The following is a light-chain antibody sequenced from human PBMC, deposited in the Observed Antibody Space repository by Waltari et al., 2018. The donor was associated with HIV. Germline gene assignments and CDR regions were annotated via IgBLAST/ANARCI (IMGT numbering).Light chain of an antibody. CDR3: SSYAGSNNVI. V-gene: IGLV2-8*01. CDR1: SSDVGGYSS. CDR2: EVS. Sequence: QSALAQPPSASVSPGQSVPISCTGTSSDVGGYSSVSWYQQPPGKAPKLMIYEVSKRPSGVPDRFSGSKSGNAASLTVSGLQAEDEADYYCSSYAGSNNVIFGGGTKLTVL. J-gene: IGLJ2*01.